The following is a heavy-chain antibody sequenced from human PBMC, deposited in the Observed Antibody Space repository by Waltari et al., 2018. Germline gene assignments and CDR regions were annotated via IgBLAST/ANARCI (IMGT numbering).Heavy chain of an antibody. V-gene: IGHV4-39*01. CDR3: ARHPAMTIMLWYFDL. CDR2: IYYSGST. CDR1: GGSISRSSYS. D-gene: IGHD2-8*01. J-gene: IGHJ2*01. Sequence: QLQLQESGPGLVKPSETLSLTCTVSGGSISRSSYSWGWIRQPPGKGLVWIGSIYYSGSTYYNPSLKSRVTISVDTSKNQFSLKLSSVTAADTAVYYCARHPAMTIMLWYFDLWGRGTLVTVSS.